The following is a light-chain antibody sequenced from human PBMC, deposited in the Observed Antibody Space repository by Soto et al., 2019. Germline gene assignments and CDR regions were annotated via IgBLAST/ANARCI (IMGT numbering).Light chain of an antibody. V-gene: IGLV2-14*01. Sequence: QSVLTQPASVSGSLGQSITISCTGASSDVGGFDYVSWSQQHPGKAPKLLIYEVSNRPSGVSNRFSASKSGNTASLTISGLQPEDEADYYCSSYTGRKAWVFGGGTKVTVL. CDR3: SSYTGRKAWV. J-gene: IGLJ3*02. CDR2: EVS. CDR1: SSDVGGFDY.